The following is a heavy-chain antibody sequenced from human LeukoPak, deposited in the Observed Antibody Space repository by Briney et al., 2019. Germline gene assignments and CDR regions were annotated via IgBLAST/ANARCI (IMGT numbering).Heavy chain of an antibody. J-gene: IGHJ4*02. CDR1: GFTFSSYA. Sequence: GGSLRLSCAASGFTFSSYAMSWVRQAPGKGLEWVSAISGSGGSTYYADSVKGRFTISRDNSKNTLYLQMNSLRAEDTAVYYCAKYYDSSGYYNPYFDYWGQGTLVTVSS. CDR3: AKYYDSSGYYNPYFDY. D-gene: IGHD3-22*01. CDR2: ISGSGGST. V-gene: IGHV3-23*01.